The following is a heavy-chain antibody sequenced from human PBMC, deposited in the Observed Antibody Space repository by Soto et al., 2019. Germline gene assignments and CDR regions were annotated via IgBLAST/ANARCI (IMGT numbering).Heavy chain of an antibody. CDR1: GGTFSSYA. CDR3: ARDPYYYDSSGSPGY. D-gene: IGHD3-22*01. Sequence: SVKVSCKASGGTFSSYAVSWVRQAPGQGLEWMGGIIPIFGTANYAQKFQGRVTITADESTSTAYMELSSLRSEDTAVYYCARDPYYYDSSGSPGYWGQGTLVTVSS. CDR2: IIPIFGTA. V-gene: IGHV1-69*13. J-gene: IGHJ4*02.